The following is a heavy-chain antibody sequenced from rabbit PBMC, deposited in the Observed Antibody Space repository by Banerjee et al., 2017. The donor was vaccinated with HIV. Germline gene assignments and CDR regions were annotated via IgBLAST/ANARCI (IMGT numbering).Heavy chain of an antibody. CDR2: FDTGKS. CDR1: GFSFSSDYD. D-gene: IGHD3-1*01. Sequence: QSLEESGGDLVKPGASLTLTCKASGFSFSSDYDMCWVRQAPGKGLEWIGCFDTGKSVYASGAKGRFTMSRTSSTTVTLQMTSLAAADTATYFCARDLASVVGWNFNLWGPGTLVTVS. CDR3: ARDLASVVGWNFNL. J-gene: IGHJ4*01. V-gene: IGHV1S40*01.